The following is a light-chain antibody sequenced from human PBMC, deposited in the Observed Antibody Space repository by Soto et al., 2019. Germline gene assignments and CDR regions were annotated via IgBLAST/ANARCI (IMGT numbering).Light chain of an antibody. CDR1: QSVSSSY. V-gene: IGKV3-20*01. CDR3: QQYGSSQWT. Sequence: EIVLTQSPGTLSLCPGERATLSCRASQSVSSSYLAWYQQKPGQAPRLLIYGASSRATGIPDRFSGSGSGTDFTLTISRLEPEDFAVYYCQQYGSSQWTFGQGTKVAIK. J-gene: IGKJ1*01. CDR2: GAS.